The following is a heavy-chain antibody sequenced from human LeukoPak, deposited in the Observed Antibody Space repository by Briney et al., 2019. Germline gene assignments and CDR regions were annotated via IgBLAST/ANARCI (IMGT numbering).Heavy chain of an antibody. D-gene: IGHD3-22*01. J-gene: IGHJ6*03. CDR3: ARAYYDSSGPSLYYYYYMGV. Sequence: PGGSLRLSCAASGFTFSDYYMSWIRQAPGKGLEWVSYISSSGSTIYYADSVKGRFTISRDNAKNSLYLQMNSLRAEDTAVYYCARAYYDSSGPSLYYYYYMGVWGKGTTVTVSS. CDR2: ISSSGSTI. CDR1: GFTFSDYY. V-gene: IGHV3-11*04.